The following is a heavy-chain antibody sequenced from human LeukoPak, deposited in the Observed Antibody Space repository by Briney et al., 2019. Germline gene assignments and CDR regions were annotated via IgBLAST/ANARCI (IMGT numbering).Heavy chain of an antibody. V-gene: IGHV1-18*01. CDR2: ISAYNGNT. CDR1: GYTFTSYA. Sequence: ASVKVSCKASGYTFTSYAMHWVRQAPGQGLEWMGWISAYNGNTNYAQKLQGRVTMTTDTSTSTAYMELRSLRSDDTAVYYCARGRSNWEPFDYWGQGTLVTVSS. CDR3: ARGRSNWEPFDY. D-gene: IGHD6-13*01. J-gene: IGHJ4*02.